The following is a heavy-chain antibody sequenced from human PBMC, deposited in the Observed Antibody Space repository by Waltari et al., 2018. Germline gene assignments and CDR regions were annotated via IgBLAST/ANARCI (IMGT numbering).Heavy chain of an antibody. CDR1: GYTLTELS. J-gene: IGHJ4*02. D-gene: IGHD4-17*01. CDR3: ATLHAYFMTTVTYFDY. V-gene: IGHV1-24*01. CDR2: FDPEDGET. Sequence: QVQLVQSGAEVKKPGASVKVSCKVSGYTLTELSMHWVRQAPGKGLEWMGGFDPEDGETIYAQKFQGRVTMTEDTSTDTAYMELSSLRSEDTAVYYCATLHAYFMTTVTYFDYWGQGTLVTVSS.